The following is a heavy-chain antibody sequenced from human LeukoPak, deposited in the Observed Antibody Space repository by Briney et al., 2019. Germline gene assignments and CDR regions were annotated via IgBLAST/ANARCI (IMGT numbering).Heavy chain of an antibody. D-gene: IGHD6-19*01. CDR2: IRGSGGST. Sequence: PGGSLRLSCAASGFTFSSYAMSWVRQAPGKGLEWVSAIRGSGGSTYYADSVKGRFTISRDNSKNTLYLQMNGLRAEDTAVYYCASAGYSSGWYFDYWGQGTLVTVSS. CDR3: ASAGYSSGWYFDY. CDR1: GFTFSSYA. J-gene: IGHJ4*02. V-gene: IGHV3-23*01.